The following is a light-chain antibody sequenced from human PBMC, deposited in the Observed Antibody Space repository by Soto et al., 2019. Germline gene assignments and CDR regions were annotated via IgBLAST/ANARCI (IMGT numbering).Light chain of an antibody. J-gene: IGKJ5*01. V-gene: IGKV1-33*01. CDR1: QDISDN. Sequence: DIQMTQSPSSLYTSVGDRVTITCQASQDISDNLNWYQQKQGKAPNVLISDVSNLETGVSSRFSGSGSGTDFTFSISSLQAEDVATYYCQQYDDLPITFGQGTRLEI. CDR3: QQYDDLPIT. CDR2: DVS.